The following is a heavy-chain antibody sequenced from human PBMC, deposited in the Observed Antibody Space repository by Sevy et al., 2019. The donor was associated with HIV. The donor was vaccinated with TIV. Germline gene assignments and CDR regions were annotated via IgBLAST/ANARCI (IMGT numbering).Heavy chain of an antibody. CDR2: IYYSGST. D-gene: IGHD2-2*01. J-gene: IGHJ4*02. Sequence: SETLSLTCTVSGGSISSYYWSWIRQSPGKGLEWIGYIYYSGSTNYNPSLKSRVTISVDTSKNQFSLKLSSVTAADTAVYYCARANYAKGFDYWGQGTLVTVSS. V-gene: IGHV4-59*01. CDR3: ARANYAKGFDY. CDR1: GGSISSYY.